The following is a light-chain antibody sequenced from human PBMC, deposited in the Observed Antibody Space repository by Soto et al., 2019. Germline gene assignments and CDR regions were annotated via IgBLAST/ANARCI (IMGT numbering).Light chain of an antibody. Sequence: QSALTQPASVSGSPGQSITISCTGTSSDVGGYKYVSWYQQHPGKAPKLMIYDVSSRPSGVSNRFSGSKSGNTASLTISGLQAEDEAEYDCSSYTSTSTLGVVFGGGTKLTVL. V-gene: IGLV2-14*01. CDR3: SSYTSTSTLGVV. CDR2: DVS. J-gene: IGLJ2*01. CDR1: SSDVGGYKY.